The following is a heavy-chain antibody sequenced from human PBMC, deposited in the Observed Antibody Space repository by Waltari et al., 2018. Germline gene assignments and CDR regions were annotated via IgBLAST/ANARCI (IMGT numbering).Heavy chain of an antibody. V-gene: IGHV4-61*09. J-gene: IGHJ4*02. CDR2: IYNSVST. D-gene: IGHD4-17*01. CDR3: ATATHYGDFVDY. CDR1: GGSISSGSYY. Sequence: QVQLQESGPGLVKPSQTLSLTCTVSGGSISSGSYYWSWIRQPAGKGLEWIGYIYNSVSTNYNPSLKRRVTISVDTSTDTAYMELSSLRSEDTAVYYCATATHYGDFVDYWGQGTLVTVSS.